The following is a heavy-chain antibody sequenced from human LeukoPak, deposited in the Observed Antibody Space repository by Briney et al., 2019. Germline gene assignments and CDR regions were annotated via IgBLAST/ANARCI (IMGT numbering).Heavy chain of an antibody. CDR2: INTNTGNP. V-gene: IGHV7-4-1*02. CDR1: GYTFTNYA. J-gene: IGHJ3*02. Sequence: ASVKVSCKASGYTFTNYAMNWVRQAPGQGLEWMGWINTNTGNPTYAQGFTGRFVFSLDTSVSTAYLQISSLKAEDTAVYYCASLSGSYSSDSFDIWGQGTMVTVSS. CDR3: ASLSGSYSSDSFDI. D-gene: IGHD1-26*01.